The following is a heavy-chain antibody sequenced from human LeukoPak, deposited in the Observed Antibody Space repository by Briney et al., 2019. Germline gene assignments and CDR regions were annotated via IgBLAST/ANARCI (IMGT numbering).Heavy chain of an antibody. J-gene: IGHJ4*02. V-gene: IGHV4-38-2*02. Sequence: SETLSLTCTVSGYSISSGYYWGWIRQPPGKGLEWIGSMYHSGSTFYNPSLKSRVTISVDTSKNQFSLKLSSVTAADTAVYYCARATVTSYYFDYWGQGTLVTVSS. CDR2: MYHSGST. D-gene: IGHD4-17*01. CDR3: ARATVTSYYFDY. CDR1: GYSISSGYY.